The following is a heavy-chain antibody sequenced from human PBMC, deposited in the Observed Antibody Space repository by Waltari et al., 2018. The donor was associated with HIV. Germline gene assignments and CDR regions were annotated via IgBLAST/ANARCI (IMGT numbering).Heavy chain of an antibody. V-gene: IGHV2-5*01. CDR2: IYWNDDK. CDR1: GFSLSTSGVG. J-gene: IGHJ4*02. Sequence: QITLKESGPTLVKPTQTLTLTCTFSGFSLSTSGVGVGWSRQPPGKALEWRALIYWNDDKRYSPSLKSRFTITKATSKNQVVLTMTNMDPVETATYYCARARGGNLDYWGQGTLVTVSS. CDR3: ARARGGNLDY. D-gene: IGHD2-15*01.